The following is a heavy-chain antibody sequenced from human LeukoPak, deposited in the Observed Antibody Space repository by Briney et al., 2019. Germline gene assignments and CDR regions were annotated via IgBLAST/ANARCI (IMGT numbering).Heavy chain of an antibody. D-gene: IGHD3-10*01. CDR1: GESFSGYY. CDR2: INHSGRT. J-gene: IGHJ5*02. V-gene: IGHV4-34*01. Sequence: SETLSLTCAVYGESFSGYYWSWIRQPPGKGLEWIGEINHSGRTNYSPSLKSRVTISVDTSKNQFSLKLSSVTAADTAVYYCARGGYYGSGNDFRFDPWGQGTLVTVSS. CDR3: ARGGYYGSGNDFRFDP.